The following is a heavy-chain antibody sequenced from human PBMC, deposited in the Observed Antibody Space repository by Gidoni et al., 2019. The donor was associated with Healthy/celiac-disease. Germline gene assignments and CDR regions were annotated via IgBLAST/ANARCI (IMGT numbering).Heavy chain of an antibody. V-gene: IGHV3-23*01. CDR3: ASPHFTRSGSYGY. D-gene: IGHD1-26*01. CDR2: ISGSGGST. Sequence: EVQLLESGGGLVQPGGSLRLSCASSGFTFSSYAMSGVRQAPGKGLEWGSGISGSGGSTYYADSVKGRFTISRDNSKNTLYLQMNSLRAADTAVYYCASPHFTRSGSYGYWGQGTLVTVSS. J-gene: IGHJ4*02. CDR1: GFTFSSYA.